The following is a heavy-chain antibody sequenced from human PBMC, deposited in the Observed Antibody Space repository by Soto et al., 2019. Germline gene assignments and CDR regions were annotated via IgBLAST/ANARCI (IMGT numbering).Heavy chain of an antibody. CDR3: ARGGIAAAGSLGY. J-gene: IGHJ4*02. D-gene: IGHD6-13*01. CDR2: ISAYNGNT. CDR1: GFTLSSHG. Sequence: GSIKGSCKASGFTLSSHGISWVRPAPGQGLEWMGWISAYNGNTNYAQKLQGRVTMTTDTSTSTAYMELRSLRSDDTAVYYCARGGIAAAGSLGYWGQGTLVTVSS. V-gene: IGHV1-18*01.